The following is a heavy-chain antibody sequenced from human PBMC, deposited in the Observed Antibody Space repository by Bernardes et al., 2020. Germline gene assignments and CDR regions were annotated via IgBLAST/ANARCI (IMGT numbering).Heavy chain of an antibody. D-gene: IGHD2-2*01. J-gene: IGHJ6*02. Sequence: ASSKASCKASGYTFTSYGISWVRQAPGQGLEWMGWISAYNGTTNYAQKLQGRVTMTTDTSTSTAYMELRSLRSDDTAVYYCARDPPSLYPDCGSTSCYVYGMDVWGQGTTVTGSS. CDR1: GYTFTSYG. CDR3: ARDPPSLYPDCGSTSCYVYGMDV. V-gene: IGHV1-18*01. CDR2: ISAYNGTT.